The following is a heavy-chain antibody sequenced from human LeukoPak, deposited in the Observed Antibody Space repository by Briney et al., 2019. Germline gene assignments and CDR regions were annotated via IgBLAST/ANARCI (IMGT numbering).Heavy chain of an antibody. J-gene: IGHJ6*03. Sequence: SETLSLTCTVSGGSISSSSYYWGWIRQPPGKGLEWIGSIYYSGSTYYNPSLKSRVTISVDTSKNQFSLKLSSVTAADTAVYYCARYPGFYYYYMDVWGKGTTATVSS. CDR2: IYYSGST. CDR1: GGSISSSSYY. CDR3: ARYPGFYYYYMDV. V-gene: IGHV4-39*07.